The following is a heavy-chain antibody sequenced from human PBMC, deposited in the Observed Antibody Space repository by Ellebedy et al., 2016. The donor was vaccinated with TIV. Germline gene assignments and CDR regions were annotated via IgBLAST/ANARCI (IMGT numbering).Heavy chain of an antibody. CDR2: INPSDSNT. Sequence: AASVKVSCKASGFTFTTYYMHWVRQAPGQGLEWMGIINPSDSNTIYAQKFQGRVTLTRDTSTSTVYMELSSLKSEDTAVYYCAIFAPYCSSNSCSPHWGQGTLVTVSS. CDR3: AIFAPYCSSNSCSPH. D-gene: IGHD2-2*01. J-gene: IGHJ4*02. V-gene: IGHV1-46*01. CDR1: GFTFTTYY.